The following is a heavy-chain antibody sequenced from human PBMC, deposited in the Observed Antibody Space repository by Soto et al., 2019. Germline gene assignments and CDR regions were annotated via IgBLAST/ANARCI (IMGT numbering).Heavy chain of an antibody. J-gene: IGHJ3*02. CDR2: IIPIFGTA. V-gene: IGHV1-69*13. Sequence: SVKVSCKASGGTFSSYAISWVRQAPGQGLEWMGGIIPIFGTANYAQKFQGRVTITADESTSTAYMELSSLRSEDTAVYYCAICSSRLVFDAFDISDQGTMVTVS. CDR3: AICSSRLVFDAFDI. CDR1: GGTFSSYA. D-gene: IGHD6-25*01.